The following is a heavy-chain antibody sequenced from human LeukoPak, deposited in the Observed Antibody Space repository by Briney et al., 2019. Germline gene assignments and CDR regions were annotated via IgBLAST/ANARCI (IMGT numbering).Heavy chain of an antibody. CDR1: GGSISSSDYY. Sequence: SEALSLTCIVSGGSISSSDYYWGWIRLPPGKGLEWIGSMSSSGSTYYNPSLKSRVTMSVDTSSNQFSLKLNSVTAADTAVYYCARRRRNYAVDSWGQGTLVTVSS. CDR2: MSSSGST. CDR3: ARRRRNYAVDS. D-gene: IGHD2-2*01. V-gene: IGHV4-39*01. J-gene: IGHJ5*01.